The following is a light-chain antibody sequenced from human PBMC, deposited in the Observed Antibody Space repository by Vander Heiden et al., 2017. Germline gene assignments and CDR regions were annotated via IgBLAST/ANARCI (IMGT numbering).Light chain of an antibody. CDR3: YSAADNNLGV. J-gene: IGLJ3*02. CDR1: VLEKKY. CDR2: KDS. Sequence: SYALTQPSSVSVYPGQTARITCSGDVLEKKYARWFQQKPGQAPVLVIYKDSERPSGIPERFSGSSSGTTVTLTISGAQVEDEADYYCYSAADNNLGVFGGGTKLTVL. V-gene: IGLV3-27*01.